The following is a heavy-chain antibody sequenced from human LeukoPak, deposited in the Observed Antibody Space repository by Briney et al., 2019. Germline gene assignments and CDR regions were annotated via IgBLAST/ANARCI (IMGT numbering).Heavy chain of an antibody. CDR3: ARTVIYYYDSSGNGGFDY. CDR1: GGSFSGYY. D-gene: IGHD3-22*01. Sequence: PSETLSLTCAVYGGSFSGYYWSWIRQPPGKGLEWIGEINHSGSTYYNPSLKSRVTISVDTSKNQFSLKLSSVTAADTAVYYCARTVIYYYDSSGNGGFDYWGQGTLVTVSS. J-gene: IGHJ4*02. V-gene: IGHV4-34*01. CDR2: INHSGST.